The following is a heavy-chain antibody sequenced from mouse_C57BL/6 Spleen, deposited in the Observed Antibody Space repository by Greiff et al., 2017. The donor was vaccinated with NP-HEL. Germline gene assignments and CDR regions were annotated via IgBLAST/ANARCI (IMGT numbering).Heavy chain of an antibody. CDR2: IWSGGST. V-gene: IGHV2-2*01. D-gene: IGHD2-5*01. CDR1: GFSLTSYG. Sequence: VQLVESGPGLVQPSQSLSITCTVSGFSLTSYGVHWVRQSPGKGLEWLGVIWSGGSTDYNAAFISRLSISKDNSKSQVFFKMNSLQADDTAIYYCARKEDYSKGDAMDYWGQGTSVTVSS. CDR3: ARKEDYSKGDAMDY. J-gene: IGHJ4*01.